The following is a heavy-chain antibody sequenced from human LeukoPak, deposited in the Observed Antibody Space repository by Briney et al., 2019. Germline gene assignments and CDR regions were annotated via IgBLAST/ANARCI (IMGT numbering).Heavy chain of an antibody. CDR1: GGSFSGYY. CDR3: ARVAYGSGVDY. CDR2: INHSGST. V-gene: IGHV4-34*01. D-gene: IGHD3-10*01. J-gene: IGHJ4*02. Sequence: PSETLSLTCAVYGGSFSGYYWSWIRQPPGKGLEWIGEINHSGSTNYNPSLKSRVTISVDTSKNQFSLKLSSVTAADTAVYYCARVAYGSGVDYWGQGTLVTVSS.